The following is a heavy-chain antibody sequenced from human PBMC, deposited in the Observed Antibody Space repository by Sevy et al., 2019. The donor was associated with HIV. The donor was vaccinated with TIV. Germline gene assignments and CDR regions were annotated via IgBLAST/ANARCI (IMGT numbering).Heavy chain of an antibody. Sequence: GGSLRLSCAASGFTFSSYAMHWVRQAPGKGLEWVAVISYDGSNKYYADSVKGRFTISRDNSKNTLYLQMNSLRAEDTAVYYCVRGSKIESIALDYWGQGTLVTVSS. CDR3: VRGSKIESIALDY. D-gene: IGHD6-6*01. CDR2: ISYDGSNK. J-gene: IGHJ4*02. CDR1: GFTFSSYA. V-gene: IGHV3-30-3*01.